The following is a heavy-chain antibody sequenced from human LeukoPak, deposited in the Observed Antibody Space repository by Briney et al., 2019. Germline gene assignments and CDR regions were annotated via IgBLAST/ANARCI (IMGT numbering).Heavy chain of an antibody. V-gene: IGHV1-69*13. CDR2: IIPIFGTA. CDR3: ARGLVGGAGGTDY. CDR1: GYTFTSYA. Sequence: ASVKVSCKASGYTFTSYAISRVRQAPGQGLEWMGGIIPIFGTANYAQKFQGRVTITADESTSTAYMELSSLRSEDTAVYYCARGLVGGAGGTDYWGQGTLVTVSS. D-gene: IGHD3-16*01. J-gene: IGHJ4*02.